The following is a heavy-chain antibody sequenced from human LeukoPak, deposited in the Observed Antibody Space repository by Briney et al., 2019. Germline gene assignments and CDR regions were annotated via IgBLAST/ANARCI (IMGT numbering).Heavy chain of an antibody. Sequence: PGGSLRLSCAASGFTVSNNYMSWARQAPGKGLEWVSVIYSGGSTDYADSVKGRFTISRDNSKNALYLQMNSLRAEDTAVYYCAREGYCGGDCFLYWGQGTLVTVSS. CDR2: IYSGGST. D-gene: IGHD2-21*02. CDR1: GFTVSNNY. CDR3: AREGYCGGDCFLY. J-gene: IGHJ4*02. V-gene: IGHV3-66*01.